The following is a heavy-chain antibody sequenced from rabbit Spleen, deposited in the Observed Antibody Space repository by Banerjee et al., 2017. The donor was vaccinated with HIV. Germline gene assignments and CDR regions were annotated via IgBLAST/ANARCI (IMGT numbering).Heavy chain of an antibody. CDR2: IDAGSSGFT. CDR1: GISFSTSSY. Sequence: QSLEDSGGDLVKPGASLTLTCTAPGISFSTSSYMGWVCQAPGKGLEWIACIDAGSSGFTYFATWAKGRFTCSKTSSTTVTLKMTSLTAADTATYFCARDTATSFSSYGMDLWGPGTLVTVS. CDR3: ARDTATSFSSYGMDL. D-gene: IGHD1-1*01. J-gene: IGHJ6*01. V-gene: IGHV1S40*01.